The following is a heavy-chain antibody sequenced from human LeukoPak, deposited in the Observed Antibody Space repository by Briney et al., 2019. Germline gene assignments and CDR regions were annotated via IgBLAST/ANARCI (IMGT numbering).Heavy chain of an antibody. CDR3: ASEQQLGAFDI. Sequence: GGSLRLSCAASGFTFSSYGMHWVRQAPGKRLEWVAVIWYDGSNKYYADSVKGRFTISRDNSKNTLYLQMNSLRAEDTAVYYCASEQQLGAFDIWGQGTMVTVSS. CDR1: GFTFSSYG. CDR2: IWYDGSNK. J-gene: IGHJ3*02. V-gene: IGHV3-33*01. D-gene: IGHD6-13*01.